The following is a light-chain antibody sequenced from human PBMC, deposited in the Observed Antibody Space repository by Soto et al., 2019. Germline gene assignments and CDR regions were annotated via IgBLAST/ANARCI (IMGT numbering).Light chain of an antibody. CDR1: SSNVGGYTY. V-gene: IGLV2-14*01. Sequence: QLVLTQPASVSGSPGQSITISCTGTSSNVGGYTYVSWYQQHPVKAPKLMIYQVSNRPSGVSNRFSGSKSGNTASLTISGLQTEDEADYYCSSYTNSNTRVFGGGTKLTVL. J-gene: IGLJ3*02. CDR2: QVS. CDR3: SSYTNSNTRV.